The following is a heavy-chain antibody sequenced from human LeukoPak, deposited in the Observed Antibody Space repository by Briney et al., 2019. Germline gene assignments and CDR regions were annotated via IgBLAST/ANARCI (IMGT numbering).Heavy chain of an antibody. CDR3: ARGDYTYYDFWSGYYYLLDY. J-gene: IGHJ4*02. V-gene: IGHV3-21*01. CDR2: ISSSSNYI. Sequence: PGGSLRLSCAASGFTFSSYSMNWVRQAPGKGLEWVSSISSSSNYIYYADSVKGRFTISRDNAKNSLYLQMSSLRAEDTAVYYCARGDYTYYDFWSGYYYLLDYWGQGTLVTVSS. D-gene: IGHD3-3*01. CDR1: GFTFSSYS.